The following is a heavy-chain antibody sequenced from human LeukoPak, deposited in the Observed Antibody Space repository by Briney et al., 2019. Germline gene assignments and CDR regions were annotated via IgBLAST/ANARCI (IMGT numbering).Heavy chain of an antibody. CDR2: IYPGDSDT. D-gene: IGHD1-1*01. CDR1: GYNFASKW. Sequence: GESLMISCKVSGYNFASKWIGWVRQLPGKGLDFMGIIYPGDSDTRYSPSFQGQVIISADKSISTAYLQWSSLKASDTAMYYCARQGTTNAFDVWGQGTLVTVSS. CDR3: ARQGTTNAFDV. J-gene: IGHJ3*01. V-gene: IGHV5-51*01.